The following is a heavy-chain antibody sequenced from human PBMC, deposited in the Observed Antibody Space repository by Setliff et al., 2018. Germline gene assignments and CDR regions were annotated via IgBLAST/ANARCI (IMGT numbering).Heavy chain of an antibody. CDR2: ISGFNGVA. D-gene: IGHD2-15*01. J-gene: IGHJ3*02. CDR3: ALTTLSLCSGGNCPNALDI. Sequence: ASVKVSCKGSGYIFTSSGISWVRQAPGQGLEWMGWISGFNGVAKYAQNFQDRVTLATDTSTNMAYMELRSLRSDDTAIYFCALTTLSLCSGGNCPNALDIWGQGTLVTVSS. V-gene: IGHV1-18*01. CDR1: GYIFTSSG.